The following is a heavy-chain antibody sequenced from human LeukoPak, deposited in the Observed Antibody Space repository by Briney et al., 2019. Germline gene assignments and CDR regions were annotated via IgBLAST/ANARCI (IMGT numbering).Heavy chain of an antibody. CDR2: ISAYNGNT. Sequence: ASVTVSCKASGYTFTIYGISWVRQAPGQGLEWMGWISAYNGNTNYARKLQGRVTMTTDTSTSTAYMELRSLRSDDTAVYYYAVMANADAFDIWGQGTTVTVSS. J-gene: IGHJ3*02. CDR3: AVMANADAFDI. V-gene: IGHV1-18*01. D-gene: IGHD5-24*01. CDR1: GYTFTIYG.